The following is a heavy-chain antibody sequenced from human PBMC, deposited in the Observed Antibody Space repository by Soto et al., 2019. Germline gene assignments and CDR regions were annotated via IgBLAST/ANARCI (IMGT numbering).Heavy chain of an antibody. V-gene: IGHV2-5*01. Sequence: QITLKESGPTLVKPTQTLTLTCTFSGFSLSTSGLGVAWIRQPPGKALEWLALIYWNDDKRYSPSLKSRLTSTKDSSKDPVVLTMTTRDPMDTATSCCAHRPPSARDYLGQGTLVTVSS. CDR2: IYWNDDK. CDR3: AHRPPSARDY. J-gene: IGHJ4*02. D-gene: IGHD6-6*01. CDR1: GFSLSTSGLG.